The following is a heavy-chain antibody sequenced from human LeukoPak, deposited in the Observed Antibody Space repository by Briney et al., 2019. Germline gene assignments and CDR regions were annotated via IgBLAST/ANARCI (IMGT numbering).Heavy chain of an antibody. Sequence: ASVKVSCKAPGYTFTTYGVSLVRQAPGQGLEWMGWISAYNGNTNYAQKLQGRVTMTTDTSTSTAYMELRSLRSDDTAVYYCARADTVLDTFDIWGQGTMVTVSS. CDR1: GYTFTTYG. J-gene: IGHJ3*02. D-gene: IGHD3/OR15-3a*01. CDR2: ISAYNGNT. CDR3: ARADTVLDTFDI. V-gene: IGHV1-18*01.